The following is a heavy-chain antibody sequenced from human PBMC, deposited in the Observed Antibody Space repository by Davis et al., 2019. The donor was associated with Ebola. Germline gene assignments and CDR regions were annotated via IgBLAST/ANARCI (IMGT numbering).Heavy chain of an antibody. CDR3: ARRVVGGVVADDWFDP. D-gene: IGHD2-15*01. CDR2: IYYSGST. CDR1: GGSISGSSYY. V-gene: IGHV4-39*01. J-gene: IGHJ5*02. Sequence: MPSETLSLTCTVSGGSISGSSYYWGWIRQPPGKGLEWIGSIYYSGSTYYNPSLKRRVTISVDTSKNQFSLKLSSVTAADTAVYYCARRVVGGVVADDWFDPWGQGTLVTVSS.